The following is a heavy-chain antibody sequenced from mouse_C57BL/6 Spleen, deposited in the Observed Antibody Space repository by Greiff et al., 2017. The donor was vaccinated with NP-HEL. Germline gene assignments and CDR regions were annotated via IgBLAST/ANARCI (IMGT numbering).Heavy chain of an antibody. V-gene: IGHV1-26*01. CDR3: ARYPSDYAMDY. CDR2: INPNNGGT. Sequence: VQLQQSGPELVKPGASVKISCKASGYTFTDYYMNWVKQSHGKSLEWIGDINPNNGGTSYNQKFKGKATLTVDKSSSTAYMELRSLTSEDSAVYYCARYPSDYAMDYWGQGTSVTVSS. CDR1: GYTFTDYY. J-gene: IGHJ4*01.